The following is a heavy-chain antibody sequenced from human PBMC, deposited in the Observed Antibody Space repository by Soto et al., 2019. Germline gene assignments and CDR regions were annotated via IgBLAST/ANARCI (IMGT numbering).Heavy chain of an antibody. CDR2: INAGNGNT. V-gene: IGHV1-3*01. Sequence: ASVKVSCKASGYTFTSYAMHWVRQAPGQRLEWMGWINAGNGNTKYSQKFQGRVTITRDTSASTAYMELSSLRSEDTAVYYCARDHCTNGVCRSDAFDIWGQGTMVTVSS. D-gene: IGHD2-8*01. CDR3: ARDHCTNGVCRSDAFDI. J-gene: IGHJ3*02. CDR1: GYTFTSYA.